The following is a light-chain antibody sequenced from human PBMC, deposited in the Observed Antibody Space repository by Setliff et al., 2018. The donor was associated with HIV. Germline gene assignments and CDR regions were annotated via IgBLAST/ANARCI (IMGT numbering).Light chain of an antibody. J-gene: IGKJ1*01. V-gene: IGKV4-1*01. CDR1: QSVLYSSNNKNY. CDR3: QQYYSTPGT. Sequence: DIVMTQSPDSLAVSLGERATINCKSSQSVLYSSNNKNYLAWYQQKPGQPPKLLIYWASTRESGAPDRFSGSGSGTDFTLTISSLQAEDVAVYYCQQYYSTPGTFGQGTKVDIK. CDR2: WAS.